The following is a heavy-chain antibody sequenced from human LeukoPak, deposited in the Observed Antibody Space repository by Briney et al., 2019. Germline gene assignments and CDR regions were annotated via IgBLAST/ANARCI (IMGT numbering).Heavy chain of an antibody. V-gene: IGHV3-33*01. CDR1: GFTFSRHC. J-gene: IGHJ4*02. Sequence: GGSLRLSCAASGFTFSRHCMHWVRQAPGKGLEWVAVIGYDGSKKYYADAVKGRFTISRDNSKNMLYLQMHSLRAEDTAVYYCARDIVSYYIDYWGQGTLVTVSS. CDR3: ARDIVSYYIDY. CDR2: IGYDGSKK. D-gene: IGHD2-2*02.